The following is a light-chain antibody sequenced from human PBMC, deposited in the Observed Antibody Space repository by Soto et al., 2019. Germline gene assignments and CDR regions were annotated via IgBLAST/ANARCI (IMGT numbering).Light chain of an antibody. CDR1: QSVSNNY. V-gene: IGKV3-11*01. Sequence: EVVLTQYPGTLSLSPGERATLSCRASQSVSNNYLAWYQQKPGQAPRLLIYGAFNRATGIPARFGGSGSGTDFTLTISSLEPEDFAVYYCQQRSDWLLTFGGGTKVDIK. CDR3: QQRSDWLLT. CDR2: GAF. J-gene: IGKJ4*01.